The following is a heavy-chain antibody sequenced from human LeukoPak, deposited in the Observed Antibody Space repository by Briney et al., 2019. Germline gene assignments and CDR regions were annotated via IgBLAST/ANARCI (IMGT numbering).Heavy chain of an antibody. J-gene: IGHJ6*02. CDR3: ARGGGRWLQLSVADYYGMDV. CDR1: GGTFSSYA. CDR2: IIPVLGIT. D-gene: IGHD5-24*01. V-gene: IGHV1-69*04. Sequence: ASVKVSCKASGGTFSSYAISWVRQAPGQGLEWMGRIIPVLGITNYAQKFQGRVTITADKSTSTADMELSSLRSEDTAVYYRARGGGRWLQLSVADYYGMDVWGRGTTVTVSS.